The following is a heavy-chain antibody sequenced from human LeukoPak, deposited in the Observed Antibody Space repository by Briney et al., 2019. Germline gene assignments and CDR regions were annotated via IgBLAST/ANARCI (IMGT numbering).Heavy chain of an antibody. D-gene: IGHD2-2*01. V-gene: IGHV3-30*03. CDR3: ARPPRGVQSSTSCYRY. J-gene: IGHJ4*02. Sequence: GGSLRLSCAASGSTISSYGMHWVRQAPGKGLEWVAFISYDGSNKYYADSVKGRFTISRDNSKNTLSLQMISMRAEDTAVYYCARPPRGVQSSTSCYRYWGQGTLVTVSS. CDR2: ISYDGSNK. CDR1: GSTISSYG.